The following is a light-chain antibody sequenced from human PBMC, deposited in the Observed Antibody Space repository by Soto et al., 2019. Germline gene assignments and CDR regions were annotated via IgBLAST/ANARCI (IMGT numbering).Light chain of an antibody. Sequence: EIVLTQSPATLSLSPGERATLSCRARQSVSSYLAWYQQKPGQAPRLLISDASNRATGIPARFSGSGSGTDFTLTISSLEPEDFAVYYCQQRSNWLYTFGQGTKLEIK. CDR3: QQRSNWLYT. J-gene: IGKJ2*01. CDR1: QSVSSY. V-gene: IGKV3-11*01. CDR2: DAS.